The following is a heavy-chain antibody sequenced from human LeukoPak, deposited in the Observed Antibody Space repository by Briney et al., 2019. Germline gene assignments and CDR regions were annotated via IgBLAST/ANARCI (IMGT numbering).Heavy chain of an antibody. D-gene: IGHD4-17*01. J-gene: IGHJ4*02. CDR3: VTEPPGAYYFDY. Sequence: ASVKVSCKASGYTFTSYYMHWVRQAPGQGLEWMGIINPSGGSTTYAQKFQGRVTMTRDTSTTTVYMDLSTLRSEDTAVYFCVTEPPGAYYFDYWGQGTLVTVSS. CDR2: INPSGGST. V-gene: IGHV1-46*01. CDR1: GYTFTSYY.